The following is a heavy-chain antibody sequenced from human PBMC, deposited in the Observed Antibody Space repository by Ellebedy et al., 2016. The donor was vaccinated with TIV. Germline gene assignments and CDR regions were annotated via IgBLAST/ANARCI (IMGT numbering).Heavy chain of an antibody. CDR3: ARDSKGGMDV. CDR2: IKTDGSET. V-gene: IGHV3-7*03. Sequence: PGGSLRLSCAASGFSFNTYWMTWVRQAPGKGLEWVANIKTDGSETYYVDSVKGRFTISSDNAKSSLYLQLNSLGAEDTAVYYCARDSKGGMDVWGQGTTVTVSS. J-gene: IGHJ6*02. CDR1: GFSFNTYW. D-gene: IGHD2/OR15-2a*01.